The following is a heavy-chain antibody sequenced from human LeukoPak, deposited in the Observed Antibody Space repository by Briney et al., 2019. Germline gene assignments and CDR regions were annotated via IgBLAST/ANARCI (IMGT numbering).Heavy chain of an antibody. J-gene: IGHJ6*02. D-gene: IGHD3-9*01. Sequence: SETLSLTCTVSGGSISSYYWSWIRQPPGKGLEWIGYIYYNGSTNYNPSLKSRLTMSVDTSKNQLSLKLSSVTAADTAVYYCARILPYYYGMDVWGQGTTVTVSS. CDR1: GGSISSYY. CDR2: IYYNGST. CDR3: ARILPYYYGMDV. V-gene: IGHV4-59*08.